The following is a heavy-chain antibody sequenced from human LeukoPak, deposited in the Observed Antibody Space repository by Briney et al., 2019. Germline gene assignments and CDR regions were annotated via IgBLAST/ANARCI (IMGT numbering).Heavy chain of an antibody. Sequence: SQTLSLTCTVSGGSISSGGYYWSWLRQHPGKGLEWIGYIYYSGSTYYNPSLKSRVTISVNTSKNQFSLKLSSVTAADTAVYYCARAAGATHMETFGYWGQGTLVTVSS. J-gene: IGHJ4*02. CDR2: IYYSGST. D-gene: IGHD1-26*01. CDR3: ARAAGATHMETFGY. V-gene: IGHV4-31*03. CDR1: GGSISSGGYY.